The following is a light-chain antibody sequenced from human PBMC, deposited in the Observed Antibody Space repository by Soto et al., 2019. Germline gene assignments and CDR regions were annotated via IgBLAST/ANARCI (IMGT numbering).Light chain of an antibody. CDR1: QDITDH. CDR3: QQYDIRLT. CDR2: DAS. V-gene: IGKV1-33*01. J-gene: IGKJ4*01. Sequence: DIQMTQSPSSLSASVGDRVTITCQASQDITDHLNWYQQKPGKAPKLLIYDASNLETGVPSRFSGSGSGTDFTFTISSLQPEDIATFYCQQYDIRLTFGGGTKVEI.